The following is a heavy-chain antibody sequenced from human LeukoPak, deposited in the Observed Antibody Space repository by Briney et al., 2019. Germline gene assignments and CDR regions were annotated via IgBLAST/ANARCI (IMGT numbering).Heavy chain of an antibody. CDR2: IYYSGST. D-gene: IGHD6-19*01. J-gene: IGHJ4*02. Sequence: SETLSLTCTVSGGSMSPYHWGWIRQPPGKGLERAGYIYYSGSTNYNPSLKSRVTISVDTSKNQFSLKLSSVTAADTAIYYCARAVSGRFDYWGQGTLVTVSS. CDR3: ARAVSGRFDY. CDR1: GGSMSPYH. V-gene: IGHV4-59*08.